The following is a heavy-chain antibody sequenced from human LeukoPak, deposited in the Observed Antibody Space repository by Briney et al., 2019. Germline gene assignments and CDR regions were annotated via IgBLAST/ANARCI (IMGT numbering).Heavy chain of an antibody. CDR1: GYTLTSYG. D-gene: IGHD2-15*01. CDR3: ARDAGGGGSFDY. Sequence: GASVKVSCEASGYTLTSYGMSWVRQAPGQGLEWMGWIPAYIGNTYYAQKFQGRVTMTTDTSTSTVYMELRSLRSDDTGMYYCARDAGGGGSFDYWGQGTLVTVSS. J-gene: IGHJ4*02. CDR2: IPAYIGNT. V-gene: IGHV1-18*01.